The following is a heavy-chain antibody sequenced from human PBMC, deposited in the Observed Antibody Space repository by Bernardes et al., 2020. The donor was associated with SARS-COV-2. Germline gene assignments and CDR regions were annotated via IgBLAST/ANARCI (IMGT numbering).Heavy chain of an antibody. J-gene: IGHJ4*02. V-gene: IGHV3-23*01. CDR1: GFTFSSYA. D-gene: IGHD3-3*01. Sequence: GGSLRLSCAASGFTFSSYAMSWVRQAPGKGLEWVSAISGSGGSTYYADSVKGRFTISRDNSKNTLYLQMNSLRAEDTAVYYCAKDQITIFGVADYSGDYWGQGTLVTVSS. CDR2: ISGSGGST. CDR3: AKDQITIFGVADYSGDY.